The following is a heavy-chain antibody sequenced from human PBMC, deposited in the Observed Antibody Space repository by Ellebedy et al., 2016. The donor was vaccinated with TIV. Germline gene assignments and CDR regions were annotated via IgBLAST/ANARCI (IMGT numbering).Heavy chain of an antibody. Sequence: GESLKISXAASGFTVSSNYMHWVRQAPGKGLEWVAVISSDASNKFYADSVKGRFTISRDNSKNTLYLQMNSLRAEDTAVYYCAREPPTYYYDSSGYSWGQGTLVTVSS. CDR1: GFTVSSNY. D-gene: IGHD3-22*01. V-gene: IGHV3-30-3*01. J-gene: IGHJ4*02. CDR2: ISSDASNK. CDR3: AREPPTYYYDSSGYS.